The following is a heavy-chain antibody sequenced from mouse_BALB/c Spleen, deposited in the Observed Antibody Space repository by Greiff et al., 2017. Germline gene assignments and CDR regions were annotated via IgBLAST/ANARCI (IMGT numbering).Heavy chain of an antibody. V-gene: IGHV5-4*02. Sequence: EVKVVESGGGLVKPGGSLKLSCAASGFTFSDYYMYWVRQTPEKRLEWVATISDGGSYTYYPDSVKGRFTISRDNAKNKLYLQMSSLKSEDTAMYYCARDHYYGSSYVGAMDYWGQGTSVTVSS. J-gene: IGHJ4*01. CDR1: GFTFSDYY. D-gene: IGHD1-1*01. CDR3: ARDHYYGSSYVGAMDY. CDR2: ISDGGSYT.